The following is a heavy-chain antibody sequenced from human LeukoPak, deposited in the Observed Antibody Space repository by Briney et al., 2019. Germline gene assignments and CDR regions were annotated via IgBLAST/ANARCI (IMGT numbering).Heavy chain of an antibody. CDR1: GFTFSSYS. CDR2: ISSSSSTI. J-gene: IGHJ4*02. Sequence: SGGSLRLSCAASGFTFSSYSMNWVRQAPGKGLEWVSYISSSSSTIYYADSVKGRFTISRDNSKNTLYLQMNSLRAEDTAVYYCAKDRSYYDSSGYIYYFDYWGQGTLVTVSS. D-gene: IGHD3-22*01. CDR3: AKDRSYYDSSGYIYYFDY. V-gene: IGHV3-48*01.